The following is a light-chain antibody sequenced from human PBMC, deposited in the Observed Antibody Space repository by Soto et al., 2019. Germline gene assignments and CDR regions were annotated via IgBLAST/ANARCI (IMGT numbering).Light chain of an antibody. Sequence: QSALTQPASVSGSPGQPITISCTGTSSDVGGYNYVSWYQQHPGKAPELMIYDVSDRPSGVSNRFSGSKSGNTASLTISGLQAEDEANYYCSSYASSNPLVVFGGGTKLTVL. CDR1: SSDVGGYNY. V-gene: IGLV2-14*01. J-gene: IGLJ2*01. CDR2: DVS. CDR3: SSYASSNPLVV.